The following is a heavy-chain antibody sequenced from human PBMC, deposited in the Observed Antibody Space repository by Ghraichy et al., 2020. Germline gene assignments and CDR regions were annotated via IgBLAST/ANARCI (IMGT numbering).Heavy chain of an antibody. CDR3: ARRGGTYYDILTGSVAYYMDV. V-gene: IGHV4-34*01. CDR1: GGSFSGYY. Sequence: SETLSLTCAVYGGSFSGYYWSWIRQPPGKGLEWIGEINHSGSTNYNPSLKSRVTISVDTSKNQFSLKLSSVTAADTAVYYCARRGGTYYDILTGSVAYYMDVWGKGTTVTVSS. J-gene: IGHJ6*03. D-gene: IGHD3-9*01. CDR2: INHSGST.